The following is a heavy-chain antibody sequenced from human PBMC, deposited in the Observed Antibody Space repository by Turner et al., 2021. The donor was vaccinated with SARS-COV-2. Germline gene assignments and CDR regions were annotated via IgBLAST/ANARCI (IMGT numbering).Heavy chain of an antibody. CDR3: ARSPLGGGDPSDAFEV. CDR1: GYTFTYRY. D-gene: IGHD2-21*01. Sequence: QMQLVQSGAAVKKTGSSVKVSCKASGYTFTYRYLHWVRQAPGQALEWVGWITPYNGNLKYAQRFQDRVTITRDTSMSTVYMELRRLRSDDTAMYYCARSPLGGGDPSDAFEVWGQGTMVTISS. V-gene: IGHV1-45*02. CDR2: ITPYNGNL. J-gene: IGHJ3*01.